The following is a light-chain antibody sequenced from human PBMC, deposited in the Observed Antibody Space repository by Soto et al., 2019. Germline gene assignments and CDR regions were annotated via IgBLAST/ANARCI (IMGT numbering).Light chain of an antibody. CDR2: EVT. J-gene: IGLJ2*01. CDR3: SSYAGTNIGDVR. CDR1: SSDIGGYNY. Sequence: QSVLTQPPSAYGSPGQSVTISCTGTSSDIGGYNYVSWYQQHPGKAPKLLIYEVTKRPSGVPDRFSGSKSGNTASLTVSGLQAEDEADYRCSSYAGTNIGDVRFGGGTKLTVL. V-gene: IGLV2-8*01.